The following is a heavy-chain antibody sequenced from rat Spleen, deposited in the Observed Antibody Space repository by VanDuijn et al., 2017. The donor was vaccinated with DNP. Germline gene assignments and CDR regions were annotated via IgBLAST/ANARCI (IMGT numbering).Heavy chain of an antibody. V-gene: IGHV2-43*01. CDR1: GFSLTSHH. CDR2: IGTGGTT. CDR3: ARLTLH. Sequence: QVQLKESGPGLVQPSQTLSLACTVSGFSLTSHHVHWVRQPSGKGLEWMGIIGTGGTTEYNPILKSRLSISRDTSKSQVFLKMNSLQTEDTAMYFCARLTLHWGQGVMVTVSS. J-gene: IGHJ2*01.